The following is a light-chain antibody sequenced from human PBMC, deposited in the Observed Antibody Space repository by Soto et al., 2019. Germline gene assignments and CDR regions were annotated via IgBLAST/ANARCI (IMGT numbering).Light chain of an antibody. CDR3: QQSYTTPWT. CDR2: AAS. J-gene: IGKJ1*01. CDR1: QGITSF. V-gene: IGKV1-39*01. Sequence: DIRMTQSPSSLSASVGDRVTITCRASQGITSFLNWYQQKPGKAPKLLIYAASSLQSGVPSRFSGSGSGTDFTLTISSLQPEDYATYYCQQSYTTPWTFGLGTKVEIK.